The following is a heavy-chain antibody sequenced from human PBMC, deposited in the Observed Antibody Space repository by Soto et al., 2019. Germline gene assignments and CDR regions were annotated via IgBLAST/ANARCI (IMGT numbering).Heavy chain of an antibody. D-gene: IGHD3-22*01. J-gene: IGHJ5*01. Sequence: TLSLTCAVSGGSISSGGYSWSWIRQPPGKGLEWIGYIYHSGSTYYNPSLKSRVTISVDRSKNQFSLKLSSVTAADTAVYYCARVGYYVSRGYLARSWFDSWGQGTLVTV. V-gene: IGHV4-30-2*01. CDR3: ARVGYYVSRGYLARSWFDS. CDR1: GGSISSGGYS. CDR2: IYHSGST.